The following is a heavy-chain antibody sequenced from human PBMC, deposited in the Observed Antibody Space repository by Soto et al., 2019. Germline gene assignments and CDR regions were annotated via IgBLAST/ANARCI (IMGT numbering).Heavy chain of an antibody. V-gene: IGHV3-30*18. J-gene: IGHJ4*02. CDR1: GFTFSSYG. D-gene: IGHD6-19*01. Sequence: GGSLRLSCAASGFTFSSYGMHWVRQAPGKGLEWVAVISYDGSNKYYADSVKGRFTISRDNSKNTLYLQMNSLRAEDTAVYYCAKGQGSSGLGYWGQGTLVTV. CDR2: ISYDGSNK. CDR3: AKGQGSSGLGY.